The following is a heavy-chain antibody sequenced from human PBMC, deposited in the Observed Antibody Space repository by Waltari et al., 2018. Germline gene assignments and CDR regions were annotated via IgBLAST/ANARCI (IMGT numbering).Heavy chain of an antibody. V-gene: IGHV3-7*04. D-gene: IGHD3-10*01. J-gene: IGHJ3*02. CDR3: ARGRVTMVLRTFDI. Sequence: EVQLVESGGGLVQPGGSLRLSCAATGFTFSSQWISGVRQAPGKGLEWVANIKQDGSEKYYVDSVKGRFTISRDNAKNSLYLQMNSLRAEDTAVYYCARGRVTMVLRTFDIWGQGTMVTVSS. CDR1: GFTFSSQW. CDR2: IKQDGSEK.